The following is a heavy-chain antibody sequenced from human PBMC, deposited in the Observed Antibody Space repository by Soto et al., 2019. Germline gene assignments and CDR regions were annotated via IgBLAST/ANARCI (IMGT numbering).Heavy chain of an antibody. CDR3: ARGIVGAAFDV. V-gene: IGHV3-33*01. D-gene: IGHD1-26*01. Sequence: QVELVESGGGVVQPGTSLRLSCAASGFSFSNYDIHWVRRAPGKGLEWVAVIWYDGSKKYYADPVKGRFTISRDNSKKTWYLQMNSLRVEDTAVYYCARGIVGAAFDVWGQGTMVTVSS. J-gene: IGHJ3*01. CDR1: GFSFSNYD. CDR2: IWYDGSKK.